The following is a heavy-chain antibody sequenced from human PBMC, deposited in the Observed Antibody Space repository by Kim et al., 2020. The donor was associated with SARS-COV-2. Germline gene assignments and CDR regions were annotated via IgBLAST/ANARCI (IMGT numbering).Heavy chain of an antibody. CDR1: GFTFSSYA. Sequence: GSLRLSCAASGFTFSSYAMHWVRQAPGKGLEWVAVISYYGNNQYYPDSVKGRFTISRDNSYNTLSLQIDSLRTEDTAVYYCARGGEDIVVVKPSTLDYWGQGTLVTVSS. D-gene: IGHD2-15*01. J-gene: IGHJ4*02. CDR2: ISYYGNNQ. CDR3: ARGGEDIVVVKPSTLDY. V-gene: IGHV3-30*04.